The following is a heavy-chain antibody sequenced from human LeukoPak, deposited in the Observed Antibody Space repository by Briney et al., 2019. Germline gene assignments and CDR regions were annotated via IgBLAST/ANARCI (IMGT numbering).Heavy chain of an antibody. CDR1: GFTFSRYA. D-gene: IGHD4-17*01. Sequence: PGGSLRLSCAASGFTFSRYAMHWVRQAPGRGLEWVAVISRDGITKDFADSVKGRFTISRDNSKNTLYLQMNSLRTEDTAVYYCARAKYGDAPDDGGNYWGQGTLVTVSS. J-gene: IGHJ4*02. CDR2: ISRDGITK. CDR3: ARAKYGDAPDDGGNY. V-gene: IGHV3-30-3*01.